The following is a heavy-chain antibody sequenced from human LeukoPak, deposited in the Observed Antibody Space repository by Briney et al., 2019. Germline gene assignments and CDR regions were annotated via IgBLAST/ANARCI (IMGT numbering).Heavy chain of an antibody. J-gene: IGHJ4*02. CDR3: ARAKMATIGNYFDY. CDR1: GGTLSSYA. CDR2: IIPIFGTA. Sequence: SVKVSCKASGGTLSSYAISWVRQAPGQGLEWMGGIIPIFGTANYAQKFQGRVTITTDESTSTAYMELSSLRSEDTAVYYCARAKMATIGNYFDYWGQGTLVAVSS. D-gene: IGHD5-24*01. V-gene: IGHV1-69*05.